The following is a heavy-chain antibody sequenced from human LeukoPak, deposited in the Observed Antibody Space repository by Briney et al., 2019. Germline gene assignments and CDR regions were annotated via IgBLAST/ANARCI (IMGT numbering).Heavy chain of an antibody. CDR2: INPSGGST. D-gene: IGHD3-22*01. CDR1: GYTFTSYY. Sequence: ASVKVSCKASGYTFTSYYMHWVRQAPGQGLEWMGIINPSGGSTSYAQKFQGRVTMTRDTSTSTVYMELSSLRFEDTAVYYCARETGVTYYYDSSGAFDIWGQGTMVTVSS. CDR3: ARETGVTYYYDSSGAFDI. J-gene: IGHJ3*02. V-gene: IGHV1-46*01.